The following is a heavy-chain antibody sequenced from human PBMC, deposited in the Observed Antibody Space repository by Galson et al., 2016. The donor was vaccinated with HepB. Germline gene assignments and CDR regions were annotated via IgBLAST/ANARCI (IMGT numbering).Heavy chain of an antibody. J-gene: IGHJ4*02. CDR3: ALGQGFLADS. CDR2: INSDGSGI. CDR1: GFTFRNYW. V-gene: IGHV3-74*01. Sequence: SLRLSCAASGFTFRNYWMHWVRQVPREGLVWVARINSDGSGINYADSVKGRFTISRDNAKNTLYLQMSSLRPEDTAVYYCALGQGFLADSWGQGTLITVSS.